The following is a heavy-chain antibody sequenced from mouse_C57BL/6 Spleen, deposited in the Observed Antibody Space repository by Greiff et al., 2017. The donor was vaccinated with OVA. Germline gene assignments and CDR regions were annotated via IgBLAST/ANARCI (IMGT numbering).Heavy chain of an antibody. D-gene: IGHD1-1*01. CDR3: ARAGHTVVDY. V-gene: IGHV2-2*01. J-gene: IGHJ2*01. Sequence: VQLQESGPGLVQPSQSLSITCTVSGFSLPSYGVNGVRQSPGKGLEWRGVRWRVETTYSKSAFISRLSTSNDKSKNQVFFKMNSLHADDTAIYYCARAGHTVVDYWGQGTTLTVSS. CDR2: RWRVETT. CDR1: GFSLPSYG.